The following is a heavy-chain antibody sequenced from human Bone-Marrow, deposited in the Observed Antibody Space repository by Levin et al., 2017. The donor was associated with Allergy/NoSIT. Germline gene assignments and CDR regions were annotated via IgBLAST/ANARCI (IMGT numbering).Heavy chain of an antibody. CDR1: GGSISSYH. Sequence: SQTLSLTCTVSGGSISSYHWSWIRRPPGKGLEWIGYAYYSGSTGSTNYNPSLKSRVTISVDTSKNQFSLKLSSVTAADTAVYYCARDRVLKPSSSREQYYYYGMDGWGQGTTVTVSS. CDR2: AYYSGSTGST. D-gene: IGHD6-6*01. V-gene: IGHV4-59*13. CDR3: ARDRVLKPSSSREQYYYYGMDG. J-gene: IGHJ6*02.